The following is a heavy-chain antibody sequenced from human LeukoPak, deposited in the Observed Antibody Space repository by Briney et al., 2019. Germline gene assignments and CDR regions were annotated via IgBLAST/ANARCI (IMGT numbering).Heavy chain of an antibody. Sequence: GGSLRLSCEASGFTVSSNYMSWVRQAPGKGLEWVSVINSGGSTYYADSVKGRFTISRDNSKNTLYLQMNSLRAEDTAVYYCARDHDGSGFDYWGQGTLVTVSS. CDR3: ARDHDGSGFDY. V-gene: IGHV3-53*01. D-gene: IGHD3-10*01. J-gene: IGHJ4*02. CDR2: INSGGST. CDR1: GFTVSSNY.